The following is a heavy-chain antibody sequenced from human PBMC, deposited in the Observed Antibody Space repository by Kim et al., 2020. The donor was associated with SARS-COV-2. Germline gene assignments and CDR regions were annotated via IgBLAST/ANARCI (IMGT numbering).Heavy chain of an antibody. J-gene: IGHJ2*01. Sequence: HPPLGSRVTVSLDTSKNQVSLKLTAVTAADTAVYYCARRLAAAGFWYFDLWGRGALVAVSS. V-gene: IGHV4-34*01. D-gene: IGHD6-13*01. CDR3: ARRLAAAGFWYFDL.